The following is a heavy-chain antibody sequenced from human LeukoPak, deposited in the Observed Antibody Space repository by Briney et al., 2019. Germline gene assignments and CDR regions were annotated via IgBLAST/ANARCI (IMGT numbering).Heavy chain of an antibody. CDR1: GFTFSSSA. V-gene: IGHV3-23*01. J-gene: IGHJ5*02. CDR2: ISGSGGST. Sequence: SGGSLRLSCAAPGFTFSSSAMSWVRQAPGKGLEWVSGISGSGGSTYYADSVKGRFTISRDNSKNTLFLQMNSLRAEDTAVYYCARLEVLQYFGESINWFDPWGQGTLVTVSS. CDR3: ARLEVLQYFGESINWFDP. D-gene: IGHD3-10*01.